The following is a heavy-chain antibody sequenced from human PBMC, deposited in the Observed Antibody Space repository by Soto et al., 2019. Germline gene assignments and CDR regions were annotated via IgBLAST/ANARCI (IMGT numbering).Heavy chain of an antibody. J-gene: IGHJ4*02. Sequence: PSETLSLTCTVSGDSISSFYWSWIRQPPGKALEWIGYMYHSGSTTYNPSLKSRVTLSLDTSKNQFSLRLRSVTAADTARYFCARVLDYDVLTGYYSVFDYWGQGTLVTVSS. CDR1: GDSISSFY. D-gene: IGHD3-9*01. CDR3: ARVLDYDVLTGYYSVFDY. CDR2: MYHSGST. V-gene: IGHV4-59*01.